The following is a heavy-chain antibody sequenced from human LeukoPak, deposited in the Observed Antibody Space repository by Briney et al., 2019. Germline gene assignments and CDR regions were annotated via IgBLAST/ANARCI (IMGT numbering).Heavy chain of an antibody. D-gene: IGHD2-2*01. CDR3: ASTQYQLLPYFDY. Sequence: PGGSLRLSCAASGFTVSSNYMSWVRQAPGKGLEWVSVIYSGGSTYYADSVKGRFTISRDNSKNTLYLQMNSLRAEDTAVYYCASTQYQLLPYFDYWGQGTLVTVSS. CDR2: IYSGGST. CDR1: GFTVSSNY. J-gene: IGHJ4*02. V-gene: IGHV3-53*01.